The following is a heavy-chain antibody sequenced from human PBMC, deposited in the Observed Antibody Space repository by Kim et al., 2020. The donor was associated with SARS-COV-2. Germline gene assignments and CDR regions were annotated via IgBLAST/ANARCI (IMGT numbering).Heavy chain of an antibody. CDR3: AQVNWFSRGDDC. J-gene: IGHJ4*02. D-gene: IGHD1-1*01. CDR1: RFTTYD. Sequence: GGSLRLSCAASRFTTYDMSWVRQAPGKGLEWVSAFRTRDGSTYYADTVKGRFTISRDNSKNTLYLQMNSLRAEDTAVYYCAQVNWFSRGDDCWGQGTLVTVSS. V-gene: IGHV3-23*01. CDR2: FRTRDGST.